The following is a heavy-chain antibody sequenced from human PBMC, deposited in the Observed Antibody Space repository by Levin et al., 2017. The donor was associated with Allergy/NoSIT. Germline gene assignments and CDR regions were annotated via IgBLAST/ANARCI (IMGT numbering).Heavy chain of an antibody. J-gene: IGHJ1*01. CDR3: ATWGGGWYQEYFQH. V-gene: IGHV4-39*01. CDR1: GGSISSSSYY. Sequence: SQTLSLTCTVSGGSISSSSYYWGWIRQPPGKGLEWIGSIYYSGSTYYNPSLKSRVTISVDTSKNQFSLKLSSVTAADTAVYYCATWGGGWYQEYFQHWGQGTLVTVSS. D-gene: IGHD6-19*01. CDR2: IYYSGST.